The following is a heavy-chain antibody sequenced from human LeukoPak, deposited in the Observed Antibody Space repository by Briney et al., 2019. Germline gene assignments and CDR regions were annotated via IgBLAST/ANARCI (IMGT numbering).Heavy chain of an antibody. Sequence: SETLSLTCTVSGGSISSSSYYWGWIRQPPGKGLEWIGSIYSSGSTYYNPSLKSRVTISVDTSKNQFSLKLSSVTAADTAVYYCARDLSPSLLWFGGVDYWGQGTLVTVSS. D-gene: IGHD3-10*01. J-gene: IGHJ4*02. V-gene: IGHV4-39*07. CDR2: IYSSGST. CDR1: GGSISSSSYY. CDR3: ARDLSPSLLWFGGVDY.